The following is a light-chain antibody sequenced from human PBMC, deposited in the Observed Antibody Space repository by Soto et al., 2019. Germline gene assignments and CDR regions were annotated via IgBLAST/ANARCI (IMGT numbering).Light chain of an antibody. CDR3: SSYTTVPSPQWV. CDR2: KVD. CDR1: SSDLGGLNY. Sequence: QSALTQPASVPGSPGQSITIPCSGRSSDLGGLNYVSWYQQHPGKVPKLIIYKVDNRPSGISDRFSASKSGNTASLTISGLQAEDEAHYYCSSYTTVPSPQWVFAGGTKVTVL. J-gene: IGLJ3*02. V-gene: IGLV2-14*01.